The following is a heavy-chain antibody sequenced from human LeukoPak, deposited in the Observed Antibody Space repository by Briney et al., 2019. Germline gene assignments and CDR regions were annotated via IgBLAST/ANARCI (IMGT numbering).Heavy chain of an antibody. CDR3: ATAGVWATFDY. J-gene: IGHJ4*02. D-gene: IGHD2-8*01. Sequence: GGSLRLSCAASGFTVSDDYMSWVRQAPGKGLEWVSVIYSGGTTGYADSVKGRFTISRDNSKNTLYLQMNSLRAEDTAVYYCATAGVWATFDYWGQRTLVTVSS. CDR2: IYSGGTT. V-gene: IGHV3-66*01. CDR1: GFTVSDDY.